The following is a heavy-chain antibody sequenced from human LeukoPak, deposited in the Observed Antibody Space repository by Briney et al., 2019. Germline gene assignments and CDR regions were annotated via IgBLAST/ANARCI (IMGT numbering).Heavy chain of an antibody. Sequence: GGSLRLSCAASGFTFSSYSMNWVRQAPGKGLEWVSSISSSSSYIYYADSVKGRFTISRDNAKNSLYLQMNSLRAKDTAVYYCARDAEGGSSWYKYYFDYWGQGTLVTVSS. CDR3: ARDAEGGSSWYKYYFDY. J-gene: IGHJ4*02. CDR1: GFTFSSYS. CDR2: ISSSSSYI. D-gene: IGHD6-13*01. V-gene: IGHV3-21*01.